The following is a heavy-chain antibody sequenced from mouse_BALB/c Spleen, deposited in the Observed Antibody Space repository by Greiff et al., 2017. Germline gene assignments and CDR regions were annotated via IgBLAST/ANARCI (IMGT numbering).Heavy chain of an antibody. CDR3: ARGGAVVESFDY. CDR2: IYPGSGST. Sequence: LVESGPELVKPGASVKMSCKASGYTFTDYVISWVKQRTGQGLEWIGEIYPGSGSTYYNEKFKGKATLTADKSSNTAYMQLSNLTSEDSAVYFCARGGAVVESFDYWGQGTTLTVSS. CDR1: GYTFTDYV. J-gene: IGHJ2*01. V-gene: IGHV1-77*01. D-gene: IGHD1-1*01.